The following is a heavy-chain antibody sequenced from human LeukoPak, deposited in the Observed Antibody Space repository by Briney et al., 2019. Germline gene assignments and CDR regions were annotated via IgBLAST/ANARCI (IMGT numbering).Heavy chain of an antibody. D-gene: IGHD4-17*01. J-gene: IGHJ4*02. V-gene: IGHV3-64D*06. CDR3: ARGGYDYGDYLDY. CDR1: GFTFSSYA. CDR2: ISSDGDNT. Sequence: GGSLRLSCSASGFTFSSYAMRWVRQAPGGGLEYISAISSDGDNTYFTDSVKGRFTISRDNSKNTLYLQMSSLRAEDTAMYYCARGGYDYGDYLDYWGQGTLVTVSS.